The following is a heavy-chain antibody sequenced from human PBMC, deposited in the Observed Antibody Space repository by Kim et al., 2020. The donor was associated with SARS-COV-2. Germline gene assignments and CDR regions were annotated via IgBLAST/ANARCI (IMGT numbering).Heavy chain of an antibody. V-gene: IGHV3-11*01. CDR3: AREGWVSPRALDAFDI. D-gene: IGHD1-26*01. Sequence: VKGRFTIAKDNAKKSLYLQMNSLRAEDTAVYYCAREGWVSPRALDAFDIWGQGTMVTVSS. J-gene: IGHJ3*02.